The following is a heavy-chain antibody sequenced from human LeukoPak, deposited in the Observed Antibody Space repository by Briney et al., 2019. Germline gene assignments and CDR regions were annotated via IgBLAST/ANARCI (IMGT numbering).Heavy chain of an antibody. CDR1: GFTFSDYY. CDR3: ARDLQGDSSSWPFVDY. V-gene: IGHV3-11*04. CDR2: ISSSGSTI. Sequence: PGRSLRLSCAASGFTFSDYYMSWIRQAPGKGLEWVSYISSSGSTIYYADSVKGRFTISRDNAKNSLYLQMNSLRAEDTAVYYCARDLQGDSSSWPFVDYWGQGTLVTVSS. D-gene: IGHD6-13*01. J-gene: IGHJ4*02.